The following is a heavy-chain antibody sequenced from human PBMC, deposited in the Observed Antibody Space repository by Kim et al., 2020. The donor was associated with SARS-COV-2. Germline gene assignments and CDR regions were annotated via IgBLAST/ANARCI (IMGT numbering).Heavy chain of an antibody. D-gene: IGHD4-17*01. V-gene: IGHV1-2*02. J-gene: IGHJ3*02. CDR2: T. Sequence: TNYAQKFQGRVTMTRDTSISTAYMELSRLRSDDTAVYYCARGYGPEAFDIWGQGTMVTVSS. CDR3: ARGYGPEAFDI.